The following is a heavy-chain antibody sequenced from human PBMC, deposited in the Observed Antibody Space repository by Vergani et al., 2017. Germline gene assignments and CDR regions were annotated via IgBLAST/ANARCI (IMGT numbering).Heavy chain of an antibody. J-gene: IGHJ4*02. CDR3: ARGIAAAGTSVPFDY. V-gene: IGHV4-59*01. CDR1: GGSISSYY. D-gene: IGHD6-13*01. Sequence: QVQLQELGPGLVKPSETLSLTCTVSGGSISSYYWSWIRQPPGKGLEWIGSIYYSGSTNYNPSLKSRVTISVDTSKNQFSLNLTSVTAADTDVFYCARGIAAAGTSVPFDYWGQGTLVTVSS. CDR2: IYYSGST.